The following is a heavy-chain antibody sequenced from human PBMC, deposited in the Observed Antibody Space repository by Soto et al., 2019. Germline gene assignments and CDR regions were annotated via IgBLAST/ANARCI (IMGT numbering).Heavy chain of an antibody. CDR3: ARGGGAYCGNDCIRAVDI. CDR1: GFTVSNNY. Sequence: EVQLVESGGGLVQPGGSLRLSCAVSGFTVSNNYMSWVRQAPEKGLEWISVIYSGGDTYYADSVKVRFTISRDNSKNALYLQMKSRRLDDTAVYYCARGGGAYCGNDCIRAVDIWGQGTMVTVSS. J-gene: IGHJ3*02. V-gene: IGHV3-66*01. CDR2: IYSGGDT. D-gene: IGHD2-21*02.